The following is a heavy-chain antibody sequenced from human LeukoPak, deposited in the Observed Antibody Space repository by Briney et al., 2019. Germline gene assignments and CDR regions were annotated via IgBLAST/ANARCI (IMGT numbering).Heavy chain of an antibody. CDR3: ARGGIQNWFDP. D-gene: IGHD1-14*01. CDR2: IYYSGST. CDR1: GGSISSGGYY. V-gene: IGHV4-31*03. Sequence: SETLSLTCTVSGGSISSGGYYWSWIRQHPGKGLEWIGYIYYSGSTYYNPFLKSRVTISVDTSKNQFSLKLSSVTAADTAVYYCARGGIQNWFDPWGQGTLVTVSS. J-gene: IGHJ5*02.